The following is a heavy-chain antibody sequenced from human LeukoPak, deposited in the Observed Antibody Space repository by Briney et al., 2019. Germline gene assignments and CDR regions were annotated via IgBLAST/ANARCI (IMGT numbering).Heavy chain of an antibody. V-gene: IGHV1-3*01. CDR3: AREPDNYYDSSGYYRTYAFDI. CDR1: GYTFTSYT. J-gene: IGHJ3*02. D-gene: IGHD3-22*01. Sequence: ASVKVSCKASGYTFTSYTIHWVRQAPGQRLEWVGWINAGNGDTKYSQKFQGRVTITRDTSASTAYMELSSLRSEAAAVYYCAREPDNYYDSSGYYRTYAFDIWGQGTVVTVSS. CDR2: INAGNGDT.